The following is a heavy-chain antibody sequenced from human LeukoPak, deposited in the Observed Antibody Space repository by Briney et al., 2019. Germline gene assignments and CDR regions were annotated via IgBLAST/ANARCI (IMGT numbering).Heavy chain of an antibody. J-gene: IGHJ5*02. CDR2: IYYSGST. CDR3: ARGGVNYKIAGP. Sequence: SETLSLTCTVSGGSITSYYWSWIRQPPGKGLEWIGYIYYSGSTNYNPSLTSRVTISVDTSKNQFSLKLSSVTAADTAVYYCARGGVNYKIAGPWGQGALVTVSS. V-gene: IGHV4-59*01. D-gene: IGHD3-10*01. CDR1: GGSITSYY.